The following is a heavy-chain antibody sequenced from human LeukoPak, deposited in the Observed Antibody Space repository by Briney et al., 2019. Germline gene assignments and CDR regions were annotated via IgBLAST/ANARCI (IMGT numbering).Heavy chain of an antibody. CDR2: INHSGST. V-gene: IGHV4-34*01. Sequence: PSETLSLTCAVYGGSFSGYYWSWIRQPPGKGLDWIGEINHSGSTNYNPSLKSRVTISVDTSKNQFSLKLSSVTVADTAVYYCAREDYVWGSYRSRFDYWGQGTLVTVSS. CDR1: GGSFSGYY. CDR3: AREDYVWGSYRSRFDY. D-gene: IGHD3-16*02. J-gene: IGHJ4*02.